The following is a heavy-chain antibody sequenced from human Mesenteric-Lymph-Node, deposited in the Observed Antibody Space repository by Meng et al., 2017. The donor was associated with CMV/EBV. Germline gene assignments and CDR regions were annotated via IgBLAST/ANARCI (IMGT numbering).Heavy chain of an antibody. CDR1: GFTFSSYA. CDR3: AAGWDFVATAY. J-gene: IGHJ4*02. CDR2: ISGSGGTT. D-gene: IGHD5-12*01. V-gene: IGHV3-23*01. Sequence: GESLKISCAASGFTFSSYAMSWVRQAPGKGLEWVSAISGSGGTTYYADSVRGRSTISRDNSKNTLYLQMSSLRAEDTAVYYCAAGWDFVATAYWGQGTLVTVSS.